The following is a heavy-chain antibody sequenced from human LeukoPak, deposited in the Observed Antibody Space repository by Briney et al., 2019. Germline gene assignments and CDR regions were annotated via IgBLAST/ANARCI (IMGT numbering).Heavy chain of an antibody. V-gene: IGHV1-46*01. CDR1: GYTFTSYY. J-gene: IGHJ5*02. D-gene: IGHD4/OR15-4a*01. Sequence: ASVKVSSKASGYTFTSYYIHWVRQAPGQGLEWMGIINPSGGGTNYAQKFQARVTMTRDTSTSTVYMELSSLRSEDTAVYYCARDLGAQTMVFFDPWGQGTLVTVSS. CDR3: ARDLGAQTMVFFDP. CDR2: INPSGGGT.